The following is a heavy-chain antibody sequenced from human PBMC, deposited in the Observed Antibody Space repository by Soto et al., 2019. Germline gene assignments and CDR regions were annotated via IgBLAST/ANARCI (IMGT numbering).Heavy chain of an antibody. CDR2: INPSSGDT. CDR3: VRGLRWRDLDC. CDR1: GYTFINFC. D-gene: IGHD2-21*01. Sequence: ASVKVSCKASGYTFINFCIQWVRQAPGQGLEWMGWINPSSGDTHYVEKFQDRVTMTRDASISTAHMERRRLTTDDTAVYYCVRGLRWRDLDCWGQGTTVTVSS. J-gene: IGHJ4*02. V-gene: IGHV1-2*02.